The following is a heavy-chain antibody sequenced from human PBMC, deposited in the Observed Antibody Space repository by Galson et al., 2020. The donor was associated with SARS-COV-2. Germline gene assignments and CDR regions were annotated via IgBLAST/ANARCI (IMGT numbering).Heavy chain of an antibody. Sequence: GESLKISCKGSGYSFTNYRIGWVRQMPGKGLEWMGIIYPPDSKTRYSPSFEGQVSISADKSISTAYLQWSSLKASDTAMYYCARQGGDGTTYYGTWDAFDIWGQGTMVTVSS. D-gene: IGHD2-21*01. J-gene: IGHJ3*02. CDR2: IYPPDSKT. V-gene: IGHV5-51*01. CDR1: GYSFTNYR. CDR3: ARQGGDGTTYYGTWDAFDI.